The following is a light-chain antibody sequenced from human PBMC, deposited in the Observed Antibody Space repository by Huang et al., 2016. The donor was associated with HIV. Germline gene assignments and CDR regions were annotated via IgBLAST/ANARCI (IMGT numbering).Light chain of an antibody. Sequence: DIQMTQSPSSLSASVGDRITISCRASQSISTYLIGYQQKPGKAPKLLIYAASSVQRGVPARFGGSGAGTDFTLTISSLQPEDFATYYCQQSHSTPYTFGQGTKLEIK. J-gene: IGKJ2*01. CDR3: QQSHSTPYT. V-gene: IGKV1-39*01. CDR1: QSISTY. CDR2: AAS.